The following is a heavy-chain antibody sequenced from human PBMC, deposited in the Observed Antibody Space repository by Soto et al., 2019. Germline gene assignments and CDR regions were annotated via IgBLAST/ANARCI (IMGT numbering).Heavy chain of an antibody. CDR1: GGSISSGGYY. D-gene: IGHD3-22*01. J-gene: IGHJ6*02. V-gene: IGHV4-31*11. Sequence: SETLSLTCAVSGGSISSGGYYWSWIRQHPGKGLEWIGYIYYSGSTYYNPSLKSRVTISVDTSKNQFSLKLSSVTAADTAVYYCASGLYYYDSSARAYGMDVWGQGTTVTVSS. CDR3: ASGLYYYDSSARAYGMDV. CDR2: IYYSGST.